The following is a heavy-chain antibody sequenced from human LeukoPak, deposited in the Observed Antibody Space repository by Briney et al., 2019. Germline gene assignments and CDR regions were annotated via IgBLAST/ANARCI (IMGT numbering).Heavy chain of an antibody. CDR2: IDHRRSTNT. Sequence: KPSETLSLTCAVYGGSFSGNYWSWIRQSPGKGLEWLGEIDHRRSTNTNNNPSLKSRVTISLDTSNNQFSLRLISVTPADTAVYHCARGDLTGSRSGWGHWFDPWGQGTLVTVSS. J-gene: IGHJ5*02. D-gene: IGHD3-3*01. CDR1: GGSFSGNY. CDR3: ARGDLTGSRSGWGHWFDP. V-gene: IGHV4-34*01.